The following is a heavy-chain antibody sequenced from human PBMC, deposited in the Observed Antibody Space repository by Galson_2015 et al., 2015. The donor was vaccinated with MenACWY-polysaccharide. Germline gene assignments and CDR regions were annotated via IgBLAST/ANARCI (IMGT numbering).Heavy chain of an antibody. D-gene: IGHD3-3*01. CDR3: AKDSTDFWSVAGRFDH. V-gene: IGHV3-72*01. J-gene: IGHJ5*02. CDR1: GFNFSDHY. CDR2: VRDKPHSYTT. Sequence: SLRLSCAASGFNFSDHYMDWVRQAPGKGLEWVARVRDKPHSYTTYYADSVKGRFTISRDNSKNTLYLQMNSLRAEDTAVYYCAKDSTDFWSVAGRFDHWGQGTLVTVSS.